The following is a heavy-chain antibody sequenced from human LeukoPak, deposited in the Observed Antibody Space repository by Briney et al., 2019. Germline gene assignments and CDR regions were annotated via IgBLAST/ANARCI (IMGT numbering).Heavy chain of an antibody. CDR3: AREVKGGYDRLNWFDP. Sequence: SVKVSCKASGGTFSSYAISWVRQAPGQGLEWMGRIIPIFGIANYAQKFQGRVTITADKSTSTAYMELSSLRSEDTAVYYCAREVKGGYDRLNWFDPLGPGNPGHRLL. CDR2: IIPIFGIA. J-gene: IGHJ5*02. CDR1: GGTFSSYA. D-gene: IGHD5-12*01. V-gene: IGHV1-69*04.